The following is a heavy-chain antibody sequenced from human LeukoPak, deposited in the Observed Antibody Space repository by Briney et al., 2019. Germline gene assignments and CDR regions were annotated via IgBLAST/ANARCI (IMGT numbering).Heavy chain of an antibody. D-gene: IGHD1-1*01. V-gene: IGHV1-2*02. CDR3: VKPSRGPYYWFDL. CDR1: GYTFIGYY. Sequence: ASVRVSCKASGYTFIGYYMHGVRQAPGQALEWMGWINPNGGAINYAQKFQGRVTLTKDTSRNTSYMKIRRLKANGTAVYYCVKPSRGPYYWFDLWGQGTLVTVSS. CDR2: INPNGGAI. J-gene: IGHJ5*02.